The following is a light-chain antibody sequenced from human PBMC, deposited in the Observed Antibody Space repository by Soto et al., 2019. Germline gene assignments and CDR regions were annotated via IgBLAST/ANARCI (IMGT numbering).Light chain of an antibody. CDR3: QQYGTSPVT. J-gene: IGKJ4*01. V-gene: IGKV3-20*01. CDR1: QGVRYNY. CDR2: AAA. Sequence: EILLTQSPGTLSLSPSETATLSCRASQGVRYNYLAWYQQRPGQPPRLLIYAAASRASGIPDRFSGSVSGTDFSLTIRSLEPEEFAGYFCQQYGTSPVTFGGGTKVEI.